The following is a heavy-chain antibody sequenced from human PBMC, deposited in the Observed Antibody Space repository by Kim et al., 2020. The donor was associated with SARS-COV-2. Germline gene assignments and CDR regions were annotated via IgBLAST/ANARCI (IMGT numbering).Heavy chain of an antibody. D-gene: IGHD2-2*01. V-gene: IGHV4-59*09. Sequence: PSIKSRVTISVDTSKNQFSLKLSSVTAADTAVYYCARGGNYAARGDWFDPWGQGTLVTVSS. CDR3: ARGGNYAARGDWFDP. J-gene: IGHJ5*02.